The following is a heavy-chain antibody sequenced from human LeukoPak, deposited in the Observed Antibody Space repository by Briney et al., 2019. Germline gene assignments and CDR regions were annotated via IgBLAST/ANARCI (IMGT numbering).Heavy chain of an antibody. CDR2: ISYDGSNK. D-gene: IGHD3-22*01. J-gene: IGHJ3*02. CDR1: GFTFSSYA. CDR3: ARVIPYDAFDI. V-gene: IGHV3-30-3*01. Sequence: PGGSLRLSCAASGFTFSSYAMHWVRQAPGKGLEWVAVISYDGSNKYYADSVKGRFTISRDNSKNTLYLQMNSLRAEDTAVYYCARVIPYDAFDIWGQGTMVTVSS.